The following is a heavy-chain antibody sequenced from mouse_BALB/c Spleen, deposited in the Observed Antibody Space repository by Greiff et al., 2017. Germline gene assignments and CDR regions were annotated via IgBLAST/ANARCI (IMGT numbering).Heavy chain of an antibody. CDR1: GFTFSSFG. Sequence: EVMLVESGGGLVQPGGSRKLSCAASGFTFSSFGMHWVRQAPEKGLELVAYISSGSSTIYYADTVKGRFTISRDNPKNTLFLQMTSLRSEDTAMYYCARDYYGSSYYAMDYWGQGTSVTVSS. V-gene: IGHV5-17*02. D-gene: IGHD1-1*01. CDR2: ISSGSSTI. CDR3: ARDYYGSSYYAMDY. J-gene: IGHJ4*01.